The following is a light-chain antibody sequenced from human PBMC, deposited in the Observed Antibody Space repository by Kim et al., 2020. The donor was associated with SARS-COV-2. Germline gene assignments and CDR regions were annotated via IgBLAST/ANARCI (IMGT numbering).Light chain of an antibody. V-gene: IGKV3-15*01. CDR1: HGVSSN. J-gene: IGKJ4*01. Sequence: SAPPGSSAPPSCRARHGVSSNLAWYQQKPGLGPRLLIYGASTRATGIPARFSGSGSGTEFTLTISSLQSEDFAVYYCQHYDNWPLTFGGGTKVEI. CDR2: GAS. CDR3: QHYDNWPLT.